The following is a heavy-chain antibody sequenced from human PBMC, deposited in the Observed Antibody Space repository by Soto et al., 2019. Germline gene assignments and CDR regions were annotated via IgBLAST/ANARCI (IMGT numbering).Heavy chain of an antibody. V-gene: IGHV4-59*01. CDR1: GGSISIYY. CDR2: IYYSGST. J-gene: IGHJ4*02. D-gene: IGHD6-13*01. CDR3: ARGIAAPIRFDY. Sequence: SETLSLTCTVSGGSISIYYWSWIRQPPGKGLEWIGYIYYSGSTNYNPSLKSRVTISVDTSKNQFSLKLSSVTAADTAVYYCARGIAAPIRFDYWGQGTLVTVSS.